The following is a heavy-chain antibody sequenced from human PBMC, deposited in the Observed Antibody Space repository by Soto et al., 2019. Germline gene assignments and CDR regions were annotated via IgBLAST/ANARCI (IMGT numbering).Heavy chain of an antibody. CDR3: AADGSEPFDY. V-gene: IGHV1-58*01. D-gene: IGHD1-26*01. CDR2: IVVGSGNT. CDR1: VFTSTSCA. J-gene: IGHJ4*02. Sequence: SVYVSCETSVFTSTSCALEWGRQARGQRLEWIGWIVVGSGNTNYAQKFQERVTITRDMSTSTAYMELSSLRSEDTAVYYCAADGSEPFDYWGQGTMVTVSS.